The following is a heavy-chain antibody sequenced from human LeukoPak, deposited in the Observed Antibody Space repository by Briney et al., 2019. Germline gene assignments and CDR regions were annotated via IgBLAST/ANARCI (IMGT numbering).Heavy chain of an antibody. D-gene: IGHD1-1*01. CDR2: INHSGST. V-gene: IGHV4-34*09. CDR1: GGSFSGYY. CDR3: ARGDDGGTYGMDV. J-gene: IGHJ6*02. Sequence: SSETLSLTCAVYGGSFSGYYWSWIRQPPGKGLEWIGEINHSGSTNYNPSLKSRVTISVDTSKNQFSLKLSSVTAADTAVYYCARGDDGGTYGMDVWGQGTTVTVSS.